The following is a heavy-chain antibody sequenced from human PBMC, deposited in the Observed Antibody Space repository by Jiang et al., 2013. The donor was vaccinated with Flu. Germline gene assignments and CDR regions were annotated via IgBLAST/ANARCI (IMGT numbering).Heavy chain of an antibody. CDR3: ARNSGDYWNYFDY. V-gene: IGHV5-51*01. D-gene: IGHD1-26*01. CDR1: GYRFSNYW. J-gene: IGHJ4*02. CDR2: IYPGDSDT. Sequence: GAEVKKPGESLKISCKVSGYRFSNYWIGWVRQMPGKGPEWMGIIYPGDSDTRYSPSFQGQVTISADESMSTAYLHWSSLKASDTAIYYCARNSGDYWNYFDYWGQGNPGHRLL.